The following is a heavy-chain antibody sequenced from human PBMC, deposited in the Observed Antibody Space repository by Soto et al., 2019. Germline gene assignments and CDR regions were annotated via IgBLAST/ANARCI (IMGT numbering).Heavy chain of an antibody. V-gene: IGHV1-69*02. CDR1: GGTFRNYP. Sequence: QVQLVQSGTEVKKPGSSVKVSCKASGGTFRNYPINWVRQAPGQGLEWMGSIFPLTDIPDYAQNFQARLTLSADKAPSTAYMELSSLTSDDTAMYFCARGPLVVLNYFESWGQGTLVTVSS. J-gene: IGHJ4*02. CDR3: ARGPLVVLNYFES. CDR2: IFPLTDIP.